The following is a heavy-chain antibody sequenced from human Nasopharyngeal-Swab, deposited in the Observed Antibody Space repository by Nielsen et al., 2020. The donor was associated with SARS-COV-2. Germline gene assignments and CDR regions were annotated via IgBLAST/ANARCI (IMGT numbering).Heavy chain of an antibody. CDR1: GFIFSDYY. Sequence: GGSLRLSCAASGFIFSDYYMSWIRQAPGKGLEWVSYISSSGSTIYYADSVKGRFTFSRDNAKNSLYLQMNSLRAEDTAVYYCAREDTDYYDSSGYFDYWGQGTLVTISS. D-gene: IGHD3-22*01. CDR2: ISSSGSTI. CDR3: AREDTDYYDSSGYFDY. V-gene: IGHV3-11*01. J-gene: IGHJ4*02.